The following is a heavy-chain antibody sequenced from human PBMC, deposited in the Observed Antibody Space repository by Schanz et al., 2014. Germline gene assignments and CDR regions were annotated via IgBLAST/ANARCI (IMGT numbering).Heavy chain of an antibody. CDR3: ARTTNPFNFDSWPYLDY. D-gene: IGHD3-9*01. CDR1: GFTFSSYG. CDR2: ISYDGINK. J-gene: IGHJ4*02. V-gene: IGHV3-30*19. Sequence: VQLVESGGGLVQPGGSLRLSCAASGFTFSSYGMHWVRQAPGKGLEWVALISYDGINKYYADSVKGRFTISRDNSKNTLYLQMNSLRAEDTAVYYCARTTNPFNFDSWPYLDYWGQGTRVTVSS.